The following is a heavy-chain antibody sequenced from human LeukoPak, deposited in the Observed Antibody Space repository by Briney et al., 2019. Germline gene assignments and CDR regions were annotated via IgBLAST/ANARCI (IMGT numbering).Heavy chain of an antibody. D-gene: IGHD6-19*01. CDR1: GGSISSSSYY. V-gene: IGHV4-39*01. Sequence: PSETLSLTCTVSGGSISSSSYYWGWIRQPPGKGLEWIGSIYYSGSTYYNPSLKSRVTISVDTSKNQFSLKLSSVTAADTAVYYCASNLWASGWYLDYWGQGTLVTVSS. CDR3: ASNLWASGWYLDY. CDR2: IYYSGST. J-gene: IGHJ4*02.